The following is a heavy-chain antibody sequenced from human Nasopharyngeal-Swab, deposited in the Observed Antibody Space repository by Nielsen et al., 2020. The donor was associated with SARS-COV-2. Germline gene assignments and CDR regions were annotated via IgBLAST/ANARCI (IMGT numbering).Heavy chain of an antibody. CDR1: GDSIAYSTFY. J-gene: IGHJ4*02. CDR2: IYYNGDT. Sequence: SETLSLTCTVSGDSIAYSTFYWGWLRQPPVKGLEWIGTIYYNGDTYQNPSLKSRLTISVDKSKNQFSLQLSSVTAADTAVYYCVRSSSWYYFDYWAQGTQVTVSS. D-gene: IGHD6-13*01. V-gene: IGHV4-39*01. CDR3: VRSSSWYYFDY.